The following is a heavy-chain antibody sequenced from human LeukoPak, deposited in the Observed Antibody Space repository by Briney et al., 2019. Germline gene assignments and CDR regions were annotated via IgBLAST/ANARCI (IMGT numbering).Heavy chain of an antibody. J-gene: IGHJ4*02. CDR3: ARSARLMKGVVEVTALDD. D-gene: IGHD3-3*01. CDR1: GFTFRRYE. Sequence: PGGSLTLSCEDSGFTFRRYEMNWVRQAPGKGLEWIAYLSSSGSAFSYADSVKGRFPIARDNAKNSVYLEMNSLRADDTAVYYCARSARLMKGVVEVTALDDWGQGTLVTVSS. V-gene: IGHV3-48*03. CDR2: LSSSGSAF.